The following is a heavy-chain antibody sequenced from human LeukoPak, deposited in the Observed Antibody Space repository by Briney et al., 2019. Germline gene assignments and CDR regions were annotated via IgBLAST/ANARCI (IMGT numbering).Heavy chain of an antibody. CDR1: GFTFTSSA. CDR3: AADPYYYDSSGYTY. V-gene: IGHV1-58*02. J-gene: IGHJ4*02. D-gene: IGHD3-22*01. CDR2: IVVGSGNT. Sequence: ASVKVSCKASGFTFTSSAMQWVRQARGQRLEWIGWIVVGSGNTNYAQKFQERVTITRDMFTSTAYMELSSLRSEDTAVYYCAADPYYYDSSGYTYWGQGTLVTVSS.